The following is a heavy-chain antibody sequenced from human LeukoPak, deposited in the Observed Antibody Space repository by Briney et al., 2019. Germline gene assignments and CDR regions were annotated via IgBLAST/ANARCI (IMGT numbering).Heavy chain of an antibody. Sequence: GGSLRLSCAASGFTFSSYSMNWVRQAPGKGLEWVSYISSSSSTIYYPDSVKGRFTISRDSAKNSLYLQMNSLRDEDTAVYYCAPHRDGSYPFDFWGQGTLVTVSS. J-gene: IGHJ4*02. D-gene: IGHD1-26*01. CDR3: APHRDGSYPFDF. V-gene: IGHV3-48*02. CDR1: GFTFSSYS. CDR2: ISSSSSTI.